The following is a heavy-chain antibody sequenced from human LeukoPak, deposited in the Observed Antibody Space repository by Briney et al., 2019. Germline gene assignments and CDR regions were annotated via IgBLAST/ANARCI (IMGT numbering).Heavy chain of an antibody. Sequence: SETLSLTCTVSGGSVSSGSYYWSWIRQPPGKGLEWIGYIYYSRSTNYNPSLKSRVTISVDTSKNQFSLKLSSVTAADTAVYYCARVYSSGWYGLFDYWGQGTLVTVSS. CDR1: GGSVSSGSYY. CDR2: IYYSRST. V-gene: IGHV4-61*01. D-gene: IGHD6-19*01. CDR3: ARVYSSGWYGLFDY. J-gene: IGHJ4*02.